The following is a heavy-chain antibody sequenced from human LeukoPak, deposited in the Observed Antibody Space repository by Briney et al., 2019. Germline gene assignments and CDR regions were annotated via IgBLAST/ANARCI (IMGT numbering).Heavy chain of an antibody. D-gene: IGHD1-20*01. J-gene: IGHJ3*02. V-gene: IGHV4-34*01. Sequence: SETLSLTRAVSLVSFSGDYWSWIRETPEKRLWWIVEINHSESTNYKPSLNSRVTISVDTSKNQFSLKLSSVTAADTAVYYCARGSEDNWNDLLWAFDIWGQGTMVTVSS. CDR2: INHSEST. CDR1: LVSFSGDY. CDR3: ARGSEDNWNDLLWAFDI.